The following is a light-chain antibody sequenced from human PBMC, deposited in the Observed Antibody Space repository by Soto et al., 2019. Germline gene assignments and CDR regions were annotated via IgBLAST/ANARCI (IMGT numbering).Light chain of an antibody. CDR3: QQYNNWPL. J-gene: IGKJ4*01. CDR1: QSVSSN. V-gene: IGKV3-15*01. Sequence: EIVMAQSPDTLSVSPGERATLSCRASQSVSSNVAWYQQRPGQAPRLLIYDASTRASGVPARFSGSGSGTEFTLTISSLQSEDFAVYYCQQYNNWPLFGGGTKVEIK. CDR2: DAS.